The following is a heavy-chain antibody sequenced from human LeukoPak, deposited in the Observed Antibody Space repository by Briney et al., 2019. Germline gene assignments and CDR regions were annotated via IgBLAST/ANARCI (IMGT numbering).Heavy chain of an antibody. CDR3: ARDNLLAGVDY. CDR1: GLTVSSNY. CDR2: IYSAGNT. V-gene: IGHV3-53*04. Sequence: GGSLRLSCVASGLTVSSNYMSWVRQAPGKGLEWVSVIYSAGNTYYADSVKGRFTISRHSSENTLYLQMNSLRVEDTAVYYCARDNLLAGVDYWGQGTLVTVSS. J-gene: IGHJ4*02. D-gene: IGHD3-10*01.